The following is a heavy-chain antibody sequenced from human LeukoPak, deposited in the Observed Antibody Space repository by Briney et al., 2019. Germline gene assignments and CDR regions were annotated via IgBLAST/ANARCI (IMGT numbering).Heavy chain of an antibody. J-gene: IGHJ3*02. CDR1: GGSISRYY. CDR2: IYYSGST. V-gene: IGHV4-59*01. CDR3: ARQPILLDAFDI. Sequence: SETLSLTCTVSGGSISRYYWSWIRQPPGKGLEWIGYIYYSGSTNYNPSLKSRVTISVDTSKKQFSLKLSSVTAADTAVYYCARQPILLDAFDIWGQGTMVTVSS. D-gene: IGHD2-21*01.